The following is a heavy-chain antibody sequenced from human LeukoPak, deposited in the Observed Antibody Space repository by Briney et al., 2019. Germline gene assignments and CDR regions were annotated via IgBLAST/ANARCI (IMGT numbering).Heavy chain of an antibody. J-gene: IGHJ4*02. Sequence: PSETLSLTCTVSGGSISSHYWSWIRQSPGKGLEWIGYIYDSGNTNYNPSLKSRVTMSVDTSKNQFSLKLRSVTAADTAVYYCARVGDYALKDWGQGTLVTVSS. CDR1: GGSISSHY. CDR3: ARVGDYALKD. D-gene: IGHD3-16*01. CDR2: IYDSGNT. V-gene: IGHV4-59*11.